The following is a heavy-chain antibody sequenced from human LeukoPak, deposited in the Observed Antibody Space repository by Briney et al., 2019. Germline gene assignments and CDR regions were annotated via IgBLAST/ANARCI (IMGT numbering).Heavy chain of an antibody. J-gene: IGHJ4*02. CDR3: ARGRSAFRGFDY. D-gene: IGHD5-24*01. Sequence: KPSETLSLTCAVYGGSFSGYYWSWIRQPPGKGLEWIGEINHSGSTNYNPSLKSRVTISVDTSKNQFSLKLSSVTAADTAVYYCARGRSAFRGFDYWGQGTLVTVSS. V-gene: IGHV4-34*01. CDR2: INHSGST. CDR1: GGSFSGYY.